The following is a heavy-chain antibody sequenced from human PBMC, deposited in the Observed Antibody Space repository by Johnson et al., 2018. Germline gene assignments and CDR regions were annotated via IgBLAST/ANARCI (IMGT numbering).Heavy chain of an antibody. CDR3: AKEGRGGYNYGYFWYFDP. D-gene: IGHD5-18*01. J-gene: IGHJ2*01. V-gene: IGHV3-7*03. CDR1: GFTFSSYW. Sequence: EVQLVESGGGLVQPGGSLRLSCEASGFTFSSYWMSWVRQAPGKGLEWVANIKQDGSEKYYVDSVKGRFTISRDNAKNSLYLQMNSLRAEDTAVYYCAKEGRGGYNYGYFWYFDPWGRGTLVTVSS. CDR2: IKQDGSEK.